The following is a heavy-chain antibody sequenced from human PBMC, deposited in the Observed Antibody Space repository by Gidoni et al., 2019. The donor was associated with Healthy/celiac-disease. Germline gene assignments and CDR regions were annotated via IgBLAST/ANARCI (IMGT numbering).Heavy chain of an antibody. J-gene: IGHJ5*02. CDR3: ARQLLVTHASRDRWFDP. CDR2: INWNGGST. D-gene: IGHD2-2*01. Sequence: EVQLVESGGGVVRPGGSLRLSCAASGFTFDAYGMSWVRQAPGKGLEWVSGINWNGGSTGYADSVKGRFTISRDNAKNSLYLQMNSLRAEDTALYHCARQLLVTHASRDRWFDPWGQGTLVTVSS. V-gene: IGHV3-20*01. CDR1: GFTFDAYG.